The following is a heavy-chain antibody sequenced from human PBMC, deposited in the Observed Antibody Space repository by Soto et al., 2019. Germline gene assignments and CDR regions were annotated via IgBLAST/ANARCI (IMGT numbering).Heavy chain of an antibody. D-gene: IGHD3-3*01. CDR1: GGSISSYY. Sequence: SETLSLTCTVSGGSISSYYWSWIRQPPGKGLEWIGYIYYSGSTNYNPSLKSRVTISVDTSKNQFSLKLSSVTAADTAVYYCARLGITIFGVVDVWGKGTTVTVSS. V-gene: IGHV4-59*08. CDR2: IYYSGST. CDR3: ARLGITIFGVVDV. J-gene: IGHJ6*04.